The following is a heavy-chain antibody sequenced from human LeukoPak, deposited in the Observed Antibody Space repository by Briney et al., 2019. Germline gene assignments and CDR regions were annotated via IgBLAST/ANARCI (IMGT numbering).Heavy chain of an antibody. Sequence: ASVKVSCKASGYTFTDYYMHWVRQAPGQGIEWMGWINPNSGGTNYAQKFRGRVTMTRYTSISTAYMELSRLRSDDTAVYYCARELPRWYFDYWGQGTLVTVSS. CDR2: INPNSGGT. CDR1: GYTFTDYY. J-gene: IGHJ4*02. V-gene: IGHV1-2*02. D-gene: IGHD2-15*01. CDR3: ARELPRWYFDY.